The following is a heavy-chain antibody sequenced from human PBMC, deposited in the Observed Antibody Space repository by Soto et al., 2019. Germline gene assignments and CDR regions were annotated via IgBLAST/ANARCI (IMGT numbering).Heavy chain of an antibody. CDR3: ERDLRAGYGMDV. V-gene: IGHV3-21*01. CDR2: ISSSSSYI. CDR1: GFTFSSYS. D-gene: IGHD4-17*01. J-gene: IGHJ6*02. Sequence: GGSLRLSCAASGFTFSSYSMNWVRQAPGKGLEWVSSISSSSSYIYYADSVKGRFTISRDNAKNSLYLQMNSLRAEDTAVYYCERDLRAGYGMDVWGQGTTVTVSS.